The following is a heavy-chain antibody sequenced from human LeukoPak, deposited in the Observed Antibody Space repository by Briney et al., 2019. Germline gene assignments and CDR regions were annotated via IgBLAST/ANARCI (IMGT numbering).Heavy chain of an antibody. J-gene: IGHJ4*02. V-gene: IGHV1-2*02. D-gene: IGHD3-10*01. CDR3: ATDRGSARSFDY. CDR2: ISPNSGDT. Sequence: GASVKVSCKASGYTFTGYYMHWLRQAPGQGLEWMGWISPNSGDTNYAQKFQGRVTMTRDTSISTAYMELSRLKSDDTAVYYCATDRGSARSFDYWGQGTLVTVSS. CDR1: GYTFTGYY.